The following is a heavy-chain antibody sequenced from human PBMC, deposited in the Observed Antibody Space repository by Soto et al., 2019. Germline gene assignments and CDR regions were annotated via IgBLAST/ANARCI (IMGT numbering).Heavy chain of an antibody. CDR2: INPSGGSA. Sequence: ASVKVSCKPSGYTFTSYYMHWVRQAPGQGLEWMGIINPSGGSASYPQKFQGRVTMTRDTSTSTVSMELSSLRSEDTAVYYCARDSQPFGTGSYYNHFDYWGQGTLDTVSS. D-gene: IGHD3-10*01. CDR3: ARDSQPFGTGSYYNHFDY. CDR1: GYTFTSYY. V-gene: IGHV1-46*03. J-gene: IGHJ4*02.